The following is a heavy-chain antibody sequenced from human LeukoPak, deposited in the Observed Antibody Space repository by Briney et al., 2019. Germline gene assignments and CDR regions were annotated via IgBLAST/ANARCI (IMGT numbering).Heavy chain of an antibody. CDR2: TYYRSKWYN. J-gene: IGHJ4*02. D-gene: IGHD6-13*01. V-gene: IGHV6-1*01. CDR3: ARHRQGGIYSSSWYGFDY. Sequence: SQTLSLTCAISGDSVSSNSAAWNWIRQSPSRGLEWLGRTYYRSKWYNDYAVSVKSRITINPDTSKNQFSLQLNSVTPEDTAVYYCARHRQGGIYSSSWYGFDYWGQGTLVTVSS. CDR1: GDSVSSNSAA.